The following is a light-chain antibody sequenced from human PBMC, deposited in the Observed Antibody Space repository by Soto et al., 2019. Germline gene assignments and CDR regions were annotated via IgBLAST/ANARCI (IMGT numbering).Light chain of an antibody. CDR2: KAS. CDR3: QQRNDWVT. V-gene: IGKV1-5*03. CDR1: QSISSW. J-gene: IGKJ4*01. Sequence: DIQVTQSPSTLSASVGDRVTITCRASQSISSWLAWYQQKPGKAPKLLINKASSLESGVPPRFSGSGSGTDFILTISSLEPEDSGVYYCQQRNDWVTFGGGTKVDIK.